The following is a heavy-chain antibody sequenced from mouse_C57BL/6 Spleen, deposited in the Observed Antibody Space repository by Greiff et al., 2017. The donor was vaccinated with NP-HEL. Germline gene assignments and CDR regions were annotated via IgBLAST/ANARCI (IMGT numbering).Heavy chain of an antibody. CDR3: ARPGILQVFAY. D-gene: IGHD5-2*01. CDR1: GFTFSDYG. V-gene: IGHV5-17*01. CDR2: ISSGSSTI. Sequence: VQLQESGGGLVKPGGSLKLSCAASGFTFSDYGMHWVRQAPEKGLEWVAYISSGSSTIYYADTVKGRFTISRDNAKNTLFLQMTSLRSEDTAMYYCARPGILQVFAYWGQGTLVTVSA. J-gene: IGHJ3*01.